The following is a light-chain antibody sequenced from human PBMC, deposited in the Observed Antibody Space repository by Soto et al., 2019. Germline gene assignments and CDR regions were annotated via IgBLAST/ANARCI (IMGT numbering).Light chain of an antibody. CDR2: EVS. CDR1: SSDVGGYNY. Sequence: QSVLTQPPSASGSPGQSVTISCTGTSSDVGGYNYVSWYQQHPGKAPKLMIYEVSKRPSGVPDRFSGSKSGNTASLTVSGLQAEDEADYYCSSYAGSNNFVVFGTGTKLTGL. V-gene: IGLV2-8*01. J-gene: IGLJ1*01. CDR3: SSYAGSNNFVV.